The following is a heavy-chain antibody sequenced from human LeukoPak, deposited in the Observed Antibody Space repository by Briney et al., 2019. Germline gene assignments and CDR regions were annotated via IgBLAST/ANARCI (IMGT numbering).Heavy chain of an antibody. J-gene: IGHJ4*02. CDR3: AKAYAFVGANYFDY. Sequence: GGSLRLSCAASGFTFSTYAMSWVRQAPGKGLEWVSAIGDTTYYADSVKGRFTISRDNSKNTLYLQMNNLRAEDAAIYYCAKAYAFVGANYFDYWGQGTLVTVSS. V-gene: IGHV3-23*01. CDR2: IGDTT. D-gene: IGHD1-26*01. CDR1: GFTFSTYA.